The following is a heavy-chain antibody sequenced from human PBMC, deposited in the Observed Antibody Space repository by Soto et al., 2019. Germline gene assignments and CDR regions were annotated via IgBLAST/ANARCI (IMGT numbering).Heavy chain of an antibody. Sequence: GGSLRLSCAASGFTFSSYAMSWVRQAPGKGLEWVSAISGSVGSTYYADSEKGRFTISRDNSKNTLYLQMNSLRAEDSAVYYCAKDRGAHIVVVVASFFDYWGQGTLVTVAS. CDR1: GFTFSSYA. J-gene: IGHJ4*02. D-gene: IGHD2-15*01. V-gene: IGHV3-23*01. CDR2: ISGSVGST. CDR3: AKDRGAHIVVVVASFFDY.